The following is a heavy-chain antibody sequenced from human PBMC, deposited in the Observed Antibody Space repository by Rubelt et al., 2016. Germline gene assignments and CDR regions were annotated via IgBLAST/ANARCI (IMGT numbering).Heavy chain of an antibody. CDR3: GLAPPSHGRRYGMDV. CDR2: ITHSGRT. D-gene: IGHD6-13*01. Sequence: QVQLRQWGAGLLKPSETQSLTCAVYDGSFSAYYWSWIRQPPGEGLEWIGEITHSGRTYYNSSLQSRVSISVDTSKTQFSLKLSSMPAPDTAVYYCGLAPPSHGRRYGMDVWGQGTTVTVSS. J-gene: IGHJ6*02. V-gene: IGHV4-34*02. CDR1: DGSFSAYY.